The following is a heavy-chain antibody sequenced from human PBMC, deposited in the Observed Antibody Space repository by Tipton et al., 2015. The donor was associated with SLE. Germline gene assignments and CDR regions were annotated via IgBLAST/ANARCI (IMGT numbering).Heavy chain of an antibody. D-gene: IGHD2-2*01. Sequence: SLRLSCAASGVPFSSYAMHWVRQAPGKGLDGVSYISSSSSPIYYADSVKGRFTISRDNAKNSLYLQMNSLRAEDTAVYYCAKRSRAFDIWGQGTMVTVSS. V-gene: IGHV3-48*01. CDR2: ISSSSSPI. J-gene: IGHJ3*02. CDR1: GVPFSSYA. CDR3: AKRSRAFDI.